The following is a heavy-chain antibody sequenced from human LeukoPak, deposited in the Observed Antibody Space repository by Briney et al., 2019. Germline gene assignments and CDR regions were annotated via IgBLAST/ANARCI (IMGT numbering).Heavy chain of an antibody. V-gene: IGHV4-31*03. CDR1: GGSISSGGYY. J-gene: IGHJ5*02. CDR3: ARSYLPYYDFWSGYSWFDP. CDR2: IYYSGST. Sequence: SEPLSLTCTVSGGSISSGGYYWSWIRQHPGKGLERIGYIYYSGSTYYNPSLKSRVTISVDTSKNQFSLKLSSVTAADTAVYYCARSYLPYYDFWSGYSWFDPWGQGTLVTVSS. D-gene: IGHD3-3*01.